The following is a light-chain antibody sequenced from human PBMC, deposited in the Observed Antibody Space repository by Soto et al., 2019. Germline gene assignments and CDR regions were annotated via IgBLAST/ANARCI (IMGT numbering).Light chain of an antibody. V-gene: IGLV1-44*01. CDR3: ATWDDSLDGHVV. J-gene: IGLJ2*01. CDR2: STT. CDR1: SSNIGTKT. Sequence: QSVLTQPPSTSGTPGQRVTISCSGSSSNIGTKTVNWYHQLPGVPPRLLIYSTTYRPSGIPDRFSGSKSGTSASLAISGLQPDDEGDYYCATWDDSLDGHVVFGGGTKLTVL.